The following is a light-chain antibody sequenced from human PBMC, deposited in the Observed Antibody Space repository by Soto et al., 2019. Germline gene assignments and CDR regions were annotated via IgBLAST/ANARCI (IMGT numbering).Light chain of an antibody. CDR1: QSVSSSF. CDR2: GAS. J-gene: IGKJ4*01. Sequence: EVVLTQSPGTLSLSPGERATLSCRASQSVSSSFLSWYQQKPGQAPRLLIYGASSRATGIPDRFSGSGSGTDFTLTIIRLEPEDFAVYYCQQYDNSRLTFGGGTKVEIK. CDR3: QQYDNSRLT. V-gene: IGKV3-20*01.